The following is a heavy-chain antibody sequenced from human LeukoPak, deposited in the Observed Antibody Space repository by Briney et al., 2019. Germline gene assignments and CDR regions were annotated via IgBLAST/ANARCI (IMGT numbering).Heavy chain of an antibody. CDR1: GFTFSQYW. Sequence: QAGRSLRLSCAASGFTFSQYWMSWVRQAPGKGLEWVAKIKHDGSEKQGGSEKNYVDSVKGRFTISRDNAKNSLYLQMNSLRAEDTAVYYCARSGRGVDSLYFYMDVWGKGTTVTVSS. J-gene: IGHJ6*03. D-gene: IGHD3-10*01. V-gene: IGHV3-7*01. CDR3: ARSGRGVDSLYFYMDV. CDR2: IKHDGSEKQGGSEK.